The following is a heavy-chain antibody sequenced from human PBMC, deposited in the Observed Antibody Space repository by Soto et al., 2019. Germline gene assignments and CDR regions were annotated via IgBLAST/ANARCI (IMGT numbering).Heavy chain of an antibody. D-gene: IGHD3-16*01. Sequence: GGSLRLSCSASGFTFSSYAMYWVRQAPGKGLEYVSVISSNGGSTYYADSVKGRFTISRDNSKNTLYLQMSSLRAEDTAVYYCVKVDFTYYFDYWGQGTLVTVSS. CDR2: ISSNGGST. V-gene: IGHV3-64D*06. J-gene: IGHJ4*02. CDR3: VKVDFTYYFDY. CDR1: GFTFSSYA.